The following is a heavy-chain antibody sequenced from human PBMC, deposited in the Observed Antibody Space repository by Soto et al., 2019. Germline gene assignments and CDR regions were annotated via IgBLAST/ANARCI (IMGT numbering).Heavy chain of an antibody. Sequence: QVQLVQSGAEVKKPGSSVNVSCKASGGTFSSYAISWVRQAPGQGLEWMGGSIPIFGTANYAQKFQGRVTITADESTSTAYMELSSLRSEDTAVYYCARDPQYSSSSWDNWFDRWGQGTLVTVSS. D-gene: IGHD6-6*01. V-gene: IGHV1-69*01. CDR3: ARDPQYSSSSWDNWFDR. CDR1: GGTFSSYA. J-gene: IGHJ5*02. CDR2: SIPIFGTA.